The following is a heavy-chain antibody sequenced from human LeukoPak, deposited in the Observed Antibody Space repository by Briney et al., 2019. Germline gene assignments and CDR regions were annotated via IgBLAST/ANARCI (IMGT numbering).Heavy chain of an antibody. V-gene: IGHV3-11*01. CDR3: ARVRGSRAFSYYYYGMDV. J-gene: IGHJ6*02. CDR2: ISSSGSTI. D-gene: IGHD4-23*01. CDR1: GFTFSDYY. Sequence: GGSLRLSCAASGFTFSDYYMSWIRQAPGKGLEWVSYISSSGSTIYYADSVKGRFTISRDNAKNSLYLQMNSLRAEDTAVYYCARVRGSRAFSYYYYGMDVWGQGTTVTVSS.